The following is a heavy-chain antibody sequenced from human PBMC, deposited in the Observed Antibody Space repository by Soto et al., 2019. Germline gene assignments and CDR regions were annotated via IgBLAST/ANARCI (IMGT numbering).Heavy chain of an antibody. CDR1: GGSFSGYY. CDR3: AAERYYYDSSGYPSFDY. Sequence: QVQLQQWGAGLLKPSETLSLTCAVYGGSFSGYYWSCIRQPPGKGLEWIGEINHSGSTNYNPSLKSRVTISVDTSKNQFSLKLSSVTTADTAVYYCAAERYYYDSSGYPSFDYWGQGTLVTVSS. CDR2: INHSGST. J-gene: IGHJ4*02. D-gene: IGHD3-22*01. V-gene: IGHV4-34*01.